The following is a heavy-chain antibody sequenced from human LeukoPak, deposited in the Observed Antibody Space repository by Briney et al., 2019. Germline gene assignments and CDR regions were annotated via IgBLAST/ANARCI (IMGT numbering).Heavy chain of an antibody. J-gene: IGHJ5*02. CDR2: IYNRGTT. D-gene: IGHD1-26*01. V-gene: IGHV4-59*01. CDR1: GDSINNNY. Sequence: SETLSLTCTVSGDSINNNYWSWIRQPPGKRLEWIGYIYNRGTTNYNPSLKSRVTISVDTSKNHFSLKLTSVTAVDTAVYYCARGLGTFAWFDPWGQGILVTVSS. CDR3: ARGLGTFAWFDP.